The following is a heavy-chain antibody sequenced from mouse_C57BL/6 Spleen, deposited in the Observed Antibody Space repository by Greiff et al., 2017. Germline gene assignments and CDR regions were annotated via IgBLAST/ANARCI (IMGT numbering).Heavy chain of an antibody. CDR3: ARGILNLLLRTMDFEG. D-gene: IGHD1-1*01. J-gene: IGHJ1*03. Sequence: QVQLQQPGAELVMPGASVKLSCKASGYTFTSYWMHWVKQRPGQGLEWIGEIDPSDSYTNYNQKFKGKSTLTVDTSSSTAYMQLSSLTSEDSAVYYCARGILNLLLRTMDFEGWGTGTTVTVAS. V-gene: IGHV1-69*01. CDR2: IDPSDSYT. CDR1: GYTFTSYW.